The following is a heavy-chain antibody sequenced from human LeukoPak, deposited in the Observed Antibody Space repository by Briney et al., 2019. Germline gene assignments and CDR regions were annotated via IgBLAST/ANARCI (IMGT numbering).Heavy chain of an antibody. J-gene: IGHJ4*02. V-gene: IGHV4-34*01. CDR3: ARLFRLAHFDY. CDR2: INHSGST. Sequence: SETLSLTCAVYGGSFSGYYWSWIRRPPGKGLEWIGEINHSGSTNYNPSLKSRVTISVDTSKNQFSLKLSSVTAADTAVYYCARLFRLAHFDYWGQGTLVTVSS. D-gene: IGHD3-3*01. CDR1: GGSFSGYY.